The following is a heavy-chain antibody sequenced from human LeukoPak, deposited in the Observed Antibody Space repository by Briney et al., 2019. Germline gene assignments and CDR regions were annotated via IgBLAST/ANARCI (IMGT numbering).Heavy chain of an antibody. D-gene: IGHD6-13*01. J-gene: IGHJ6*02. Sequence: ASVKVSCKASGYTFTGYYMHWGRQAPGQGLEWVGCVNPNSGGTNYAQKFPGTVTMTRDTSISTAYMELSRLRSDDTAVYYCARVQIAAAGYYNYYGMDVWGQGTTVTVSS. CDR3: ARVQIAAAGYYNYYGMDV. CDR1: GYTFTGYY. V-gene: IGHV1-2*02. CDR2: VNPNSGGT.